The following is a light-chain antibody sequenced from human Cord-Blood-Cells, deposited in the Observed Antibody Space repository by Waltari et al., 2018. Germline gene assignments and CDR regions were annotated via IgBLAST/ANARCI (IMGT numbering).Light chain of an antibody. V-gene: IGLV2-14*01. CDR1: SSDVGCYNY. CDR2: DVS. J-gene: IGLJ1*01. CDR3: SSYTSSSTLV. Sequence: QSALTQPASVSGSPGQSITISCTGTSSDVGCYNYVYWYQQHPGKAPKLMIYDVSNRPSGVSNRFSGSTSGNTASLTISGLQAEDEADYYCSSYTSSSTLVFGTGTKVTVL.